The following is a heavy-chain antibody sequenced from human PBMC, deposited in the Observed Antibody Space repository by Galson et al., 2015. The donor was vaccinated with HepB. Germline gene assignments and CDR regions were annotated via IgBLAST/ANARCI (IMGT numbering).Heavy chain of an antibody. CDR3: ARDGSHYELDL. CDR1: GFTLRRFG. D-gene: IGHD2-15*01. CDR2: VKSPGGGLDWLSFRKSSGSDK. J-gene: IGHJ5*02. V-gene: IGHV3-33*02. Sequence: SLRLSCAASGFTLRRFGMHWVRRAPGRGLEWISFVKSPGGGLDWLSFRKSSGSDKTYANAVKGRFTISRDDSTKTIFLQMESLRVDDTAVYYCARDGSHYELDLWGQGTRVTVSS.